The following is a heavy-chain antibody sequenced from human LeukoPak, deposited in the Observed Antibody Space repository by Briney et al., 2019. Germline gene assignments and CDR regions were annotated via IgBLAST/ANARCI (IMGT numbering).Heavy chain of an antibody. J-gene: IGHJ3*02. CDR2: ITSNGGST. CDR1: GFTFSLFA. Sequence: GGSLRLSCAASGFTFSLFAMHWVRQAPGRGLEYVSAITSNGGSTYYANSVKGRFTISRDNSKNTLYLQMNSLRAEDTAVYYCAGVGGITIFGVDLRDAFDIWGQGTMVTVSS. CDR3: AGVGGITIFGVDLRDAFDI. V-gene: IGHV3-64*01. D-gene: IGHD3-3*01.